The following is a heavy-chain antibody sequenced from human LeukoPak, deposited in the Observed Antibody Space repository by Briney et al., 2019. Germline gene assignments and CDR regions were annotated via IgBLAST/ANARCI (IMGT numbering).Heavy chain of an antibody. CDR2: ISNDSVDK. CDR3: ARRDWVSGAVRAFDI. CDR1: GFMFSDYY. D-gene: IGHD3-3*01. V-gene: IGHV3-11*04. Sequence: GGSLRLSCVGSGFMFSDYYMSWIRQAPGKGLERVSYISNDSVDKYYVDSVRGRFTISRDNAKKSMYLQMSGLRVEDTAVYYCARRDWVSGAVRAFDIWGQGTMVTVSS. J-gene: IGHJ3*02.